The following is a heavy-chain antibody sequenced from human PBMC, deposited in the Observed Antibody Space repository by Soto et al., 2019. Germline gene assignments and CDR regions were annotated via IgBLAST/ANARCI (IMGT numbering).Heavy chain of an antibody. D-gene: IGHD2-15*01. CDR3: ARGYCSGGNCYSGMDV. V-gene: IGHV1-69*13. CDR1: GGTFSTHA. CDR2: IIPISGTT. Sequence: SVKDSCKASGGTFSTHAIIWVRQAPGHGLEWMGGIIPISGTTYYTQKFQGRVTITADEPTSTAFMELSSLKSDDTAVFYCARGYCSGGNCYSGMDVWGQGTMVTVSS. J-gene: IGHJ6*02.